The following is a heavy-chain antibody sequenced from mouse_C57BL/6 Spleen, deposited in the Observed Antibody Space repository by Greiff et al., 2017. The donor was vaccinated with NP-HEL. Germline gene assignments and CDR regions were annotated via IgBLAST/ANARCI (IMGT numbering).Heavy chain of an antibody. V-gene: IGHV1-64*01. Sequence: QVQLQQPGAELVKPGASVKLSCKASGYTFTSYWMHWVKQRPGQGLEWIGIIHPNSGSTNYNEKFKSKATLTVDKSSSTAYMQLSSLTSEDSAVYYCARSPDYDRYFDYWGQGTTLTVSS. J-gene: IGHJ2*01. CDR1: GYTFTSYW. CDR2: IHPNSGST. CDR3: ARSPDYDRYFDY. D-gene: IGHD2-4*01.